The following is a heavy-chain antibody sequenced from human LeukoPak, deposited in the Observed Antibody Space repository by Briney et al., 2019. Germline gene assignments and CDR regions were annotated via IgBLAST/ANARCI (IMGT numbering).Heavy chain of an antibody. V-gene: IGHV3-48*01. Sequence: PGGSLRLSCAASGFTFSSYSMNWVRQAPGKGLEWVSYISSSSSTIYYADSVKGRFTISRDNAKNSLYLQMNSLRAEDTAVYYCARDGQSGYFDYWGQGTLVTVSS. CDR2: ISSSSSTI. CDR1: GFTFSSYS. CDR3: ARDGQSGYFDY. D-gene: IGHD2-15*01. J-gene: IGHJ4*02.